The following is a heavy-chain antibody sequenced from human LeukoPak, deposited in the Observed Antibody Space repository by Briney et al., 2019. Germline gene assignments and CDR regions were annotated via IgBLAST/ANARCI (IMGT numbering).Heavy chain of an antibody. Sequence: GGSLRLSCAASGLTFSTFDMHWVRQATGKGLEWVSGIGKAGDTYYAGSVKGRFTISRENAKNSLYLQMNSLRTVDTAVYYCARGAYIGFDVWGQGTMVTVSS. CDR3: ARGAYIGFDV. D-gene: IGHD5-12*01. J-gene: IGHJ3*01. V-gene: IGHV3-13*04. CDR1: GLTFSTFD. CDR2: IGKAGDT.